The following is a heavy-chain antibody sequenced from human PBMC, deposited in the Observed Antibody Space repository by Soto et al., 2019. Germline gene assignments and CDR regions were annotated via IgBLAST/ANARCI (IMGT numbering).Heavy chain of an antibody. CDR3: TKRLNDVSKPSPWLDP. CDR1: GFTFRSYS. J-gene: IGHJ5*02. D-gene: IGHD1-1*01. CDR2: ISSSSSTI. V-gene: IGHV3-48*01. Sequence: HPGGSLRLSCAASGFTFRSYSMNWVRQAPGKGLEWVSYISSSSSTIYNADSVKGRFTISRDNAKNLLYLQMNSLKASDTAMYYCTKRLNDVSKPSPWLDPWGQGTLVTVSS.